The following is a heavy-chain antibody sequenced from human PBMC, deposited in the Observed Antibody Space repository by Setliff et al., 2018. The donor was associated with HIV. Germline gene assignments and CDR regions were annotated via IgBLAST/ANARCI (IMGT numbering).Heavy chain of an antibody. J-gene: IGHJ3*02. D-gene: IGHD2-15*01. CDR2: VNNDGTDT. CDR3: ARGGFNHAFDI. CDR1: GFTFNSYW. V-gene: IGHV3-74*01. Sequence: SLRLSCAASGFTFNSYWVYWVRQAPGKGLVCVSRVNNDGTDTIYADSVKGRFTVSRDNAKSTVYLQMGSLSADDTAVYYCARGGFNHAFDIWGQGTMVTVSS.